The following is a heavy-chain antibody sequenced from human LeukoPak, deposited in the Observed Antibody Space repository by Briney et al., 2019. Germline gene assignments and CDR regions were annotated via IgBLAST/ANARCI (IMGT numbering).Heavy chain of an antibody. D-gene: IGHD3-22*01. CDR1: GFTFSEYT. J-gene: IGHJ4*02. CDR2: ISHDGREI. CDR3: ARGRSDSGAYCYFGS. V-gene: IGHV3-30*03. Sequence: GRSLRLSCAASGFTFSEYTMHWVRQAPSKGLEWVAVISHDGREIYYADSVKGRFTISRDDSMSTMYLQMNSLRAEDTALYYCARGRSDSGAYCYFGSWGQGTPVTVSS.